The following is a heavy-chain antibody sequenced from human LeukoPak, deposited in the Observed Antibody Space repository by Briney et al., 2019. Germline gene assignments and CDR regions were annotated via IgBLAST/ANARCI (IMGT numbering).Heavy chain of an antibody. V-gene: IGHV3-23*01. CDR1: GFTFSSYW. CDR2: ISDSGGST. Sequence: GGSLRLSCAASGFTFSSYWMSWVRQDPGKGLEWISAISDSGGSTYYADSVKGRFTVSRDNAKNSLYLQMNSLRAEDTAVYYCARVLAAAAPYFDYWGQGTLVTVSS. J-gene: IGHJ4*02. CDR3: ARVLAAAAPYFDY. D-gene: IGHD6-13*01.